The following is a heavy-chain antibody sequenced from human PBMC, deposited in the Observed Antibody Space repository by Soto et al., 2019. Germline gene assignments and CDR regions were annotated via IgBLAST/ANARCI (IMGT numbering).Heavy chain of an antibody. CDR1: GASLSSGSYY. CDR3: ARISHWVKDY. J-gene: IGHJ4*02. D-gene: IGHD7-27*01. CDR2: FYYTGTT. Sequence: SETLSLTCTVSGASLSSGSYYWSWIRQPPGKGLEWIGYFYYTGTTKYNPSLESRVTISADTSKNQFSLNLTSVTAADTAVYYCARISHWVKDYWGQGALVTVS. V-gene: IGHV4-61*01.